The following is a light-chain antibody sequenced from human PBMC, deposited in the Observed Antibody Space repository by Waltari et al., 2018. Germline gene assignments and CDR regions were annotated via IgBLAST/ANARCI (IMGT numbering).Light chain of an antibody. CDR1: QSVGSY. CDR3: QLRSNWPPLFT. V-gene: IGKV3-11*01. CDR2: DAS. J-gene: IGKJ3*01. Sequence: EIVLTQSPASLSLSPGDRATLLCRASQSVGSYLAWYQQKPGQAPRLLIYDASNRATGIPARFSGSGSGTDFTLTISSLEPEDFAVYYCQLRSNWPPLFTFGPGTNVDIK.